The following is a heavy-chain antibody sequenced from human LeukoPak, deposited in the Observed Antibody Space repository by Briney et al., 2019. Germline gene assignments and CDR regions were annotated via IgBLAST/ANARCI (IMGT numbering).Heavy chain of an antibody. CDR3: ARGYSRNPYYFDY. V-gene: IGHV1-69*05. J-gene: IGHJ4*02. CDR1: GGTFSSYA. CDR2: IIPIFGTA. Sequence: GASVKVSCKASGGTFSSYAISWVRQAPGQWLEWMGRIIPIFGTANYAQKFQGRVTITTDESTSTAYMELSSLRSEDTAVYYCARGYSRNPYYFDYWGQGTLVTVSS. D-gene: IGHD4-11*01.